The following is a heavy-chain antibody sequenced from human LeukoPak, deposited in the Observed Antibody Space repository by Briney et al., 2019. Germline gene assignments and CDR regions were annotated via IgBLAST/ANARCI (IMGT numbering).Heavy chain of an antibody. V-gene: IGHV4-4*02. CDR2: IYHSGST. CDR3: ARDGGKDYYGSGSYYPKWFDP. J-gene: IGHJ5*02. CDR1: GDSISSSHW. D-gene: IGHD3-10*01. Sequence: PSGTLSLTCAVSGDSISSSHWWSWVRQPPGKGLEWIGEIYHSGSTNYNPSLKSRITISVDKSKNRFSLNLSSVTAADTAVYYCARDGGKDYYGSGSYYPKWFDPWGQGTLVTVSS.